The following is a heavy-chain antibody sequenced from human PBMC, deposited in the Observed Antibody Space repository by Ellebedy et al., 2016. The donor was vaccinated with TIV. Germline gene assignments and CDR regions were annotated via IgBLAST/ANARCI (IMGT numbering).Heavy chain of an antibody. CDR2: ISGSGGST. CDR3: AIPTYGGIQLPSDH. V-gene: IGHV3-23*01. CDR1: GFTFSSYA. Sequence: GESLKISCAASGFTFSSYAMNWVRQAPGKGLEWVSGISGSGGSTYYADSVKGRFTISRDNSKNTVYLQMNSLRAEDTAVYYCAIPTYGGIQLPSDHWGQGTLVTVSS. D-gene: IGHD4-23*01. J-gene: IGHJ4*02.